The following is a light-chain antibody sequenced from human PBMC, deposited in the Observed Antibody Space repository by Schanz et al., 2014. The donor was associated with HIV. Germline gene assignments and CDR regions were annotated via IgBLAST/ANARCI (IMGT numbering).Light chain of an antibody. Sequence: QSALTQPASVSGSPGQSITISCTGTSNDVGTYNLVSWYQQHPGKAPKVVIYGVFDRPSGVPNRFSGSKSGNTASLTVSGLQADDEADYYCSSFAGNNKLLFGGGTKLTVL. CDR2: GVF. CDR1: SNDVGTYNL. CDR3: SSFAGNNKLL. J-gene: IGLJ2*01. V-gene: IGLV2-14*02.